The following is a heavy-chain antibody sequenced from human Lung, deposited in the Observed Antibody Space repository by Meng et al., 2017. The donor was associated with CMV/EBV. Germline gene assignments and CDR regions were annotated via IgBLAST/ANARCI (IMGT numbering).Heavy chain of an antibody. J-gene: IGHJ6*02. Sequence: GGSLRLXXAASGFTFSTYTINWVRQAPGKGLEWVSCISSSSSYIYYADSVKGRFTISRDNAKNSVYLQMDSLRADDTAVYYCARARVFYAMDVWGQGTLVTVSS. V-gene: IGHV3-21*01. CDR2: ISSSSSYI. CDR1: GFTFSTYT. CDR3: ARARVFYAMDV.